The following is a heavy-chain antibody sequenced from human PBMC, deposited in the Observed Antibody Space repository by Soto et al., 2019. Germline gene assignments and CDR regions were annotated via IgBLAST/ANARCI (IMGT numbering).Heavy chain of an antibody. CDR2: FDPEDGET. Sequence: ASVKVSCKVSGYTLTELSMHWVRQAPGKGLEWMGGFDPEDGETIYAQKFQGRVTMTGDTSTDTAYMELSSLRSEDTAVYYCATGGYYYDSSGNFDYWGQGTLVTVSS. V-gene: IGHV1-24*01. CDR3: ATGGYYYDSSGNFDY. CDR1: GYTLTELS. J-gene: IGHJ4*02. D-gene: IGHD3-22*01.